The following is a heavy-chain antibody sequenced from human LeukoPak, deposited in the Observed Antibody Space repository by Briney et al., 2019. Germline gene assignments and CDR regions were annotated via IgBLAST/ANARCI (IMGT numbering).Heavy chain of an antibody. J-gene: IGHJ3*02. CDR1: GYSFTTYW. CDR2: IYPGDSDT. Sequence: GESLKISCKGSGYSFTTYWIGWVRQMPAKGLEWMGIIYPGDSDTRYSPSFQGQVTISADKSISTASLQWSSLKASDTAMYYCARRLAASEYAFDIWGQGTMVTVSS. V-gene: IGHV5-51*01. D-gene: IGHD2-15*01. CDR3: ARRLAASEYAFDI.